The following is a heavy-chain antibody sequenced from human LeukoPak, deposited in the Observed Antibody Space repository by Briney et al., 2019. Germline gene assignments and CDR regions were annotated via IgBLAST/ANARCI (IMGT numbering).Heavy chain of an antibody. CDR2: FDPEDGET. Sequence: ASVKVSCKVSGYTLTELSMHWVRQAPGKGLEWMGGFDPEDGETIHAQKFQGRVTMTEDTSTDTAYMELSSLRSEDTAVYYCATWDYDSSGYYFDYWGQGTLVTVSS. J-gene: IGHJ4*02. CDR1: GYTLTELS. D-gene: IGHD3-22*01. CDR3: ATWDYDSSGYYFDY. V-gene: IGHV1-24*01.